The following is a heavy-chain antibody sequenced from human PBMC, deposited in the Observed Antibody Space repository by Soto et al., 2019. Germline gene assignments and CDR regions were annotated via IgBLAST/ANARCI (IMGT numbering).Heavy chain of an antibody. CDR2: IWSDGNSQ. CDR1: GIPFSASG. CDR3: ARDKGVTCIDQ. V-gene: IGHV3-33*01. Sequence: QVQLVESGGGVVQPGRSLRLSCAASGIPFSASGMHWVRQAPGKGLEWVAMIWSDGNSQYYADSVKGRFTISRDNSRKTLYLQMDSVGVEDTAVYFCARDKGVTCIDQWGQGSLVAVSS. J-gene: IGHJ4*02. D-gene: IGHD5-18*01.